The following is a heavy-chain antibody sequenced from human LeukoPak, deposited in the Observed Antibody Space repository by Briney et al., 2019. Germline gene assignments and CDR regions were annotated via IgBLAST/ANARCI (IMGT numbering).Heavy chain of an antibody. Sequence: SVKVSCKASGGTFSSYAISWVRQTPGQGLEWMGRIIPILGIASYAQKFQGRVTITADKSTSTAYMELSSLRSEDTAVYYCARGGSSSGTDYWGQGTLVTVSP. CDR2: IIPILGIA. J-gene: IGHJ4*02. CDR1: GGTFSSYA. V-gene: IGHV1-69*04. CDR3: ARGGSSSGTDY. D-gene: IGHD3-10*01.